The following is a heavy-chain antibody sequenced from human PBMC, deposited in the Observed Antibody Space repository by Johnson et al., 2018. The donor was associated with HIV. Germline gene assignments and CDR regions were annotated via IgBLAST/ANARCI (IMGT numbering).Heavy chain of an antibody. Sequence: VLLVESGGGVVQPGRSQRLSCVASGFTFSNYDMDWVRQAPGTGLEWVGRIKSKTDGATTDYAAPAKGRLTISRDDSKNTLYLQMNSRRAEDTALYYCASSITGAHRGAFDIWGQGTMVTVSS. V-gene: IGHV3-15*05. CDR1: GFTFSNYD. CDR3: ASSITGAHRGAFDI. D-gene: IGHD1-20*01. J-gene: IGHJ3*02. CDR2: IKSKTDGATT.